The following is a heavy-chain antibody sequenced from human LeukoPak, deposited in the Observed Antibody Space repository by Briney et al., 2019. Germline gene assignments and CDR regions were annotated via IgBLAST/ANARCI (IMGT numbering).Heavy chain of an antibody. Sequence: GESLNISCKGSGYSFTSYWIGWVRQMPGKGREWMGIIYPGDSDTRYSPSFQGQVTISADTPISTAYLQWGSLQAPQTLLCYCARLEGYYDSSGYYTNFDYWGQGALVTVSS. D-gene: IGHD3-22*01. J-gene: IGHJ4*02. CDR2: IYPGDSDT. CDR3: ARLEGYYDSSGYYTNFDY. V-gene: IGHV5-51*01. CDR1: GYSFTSYW.